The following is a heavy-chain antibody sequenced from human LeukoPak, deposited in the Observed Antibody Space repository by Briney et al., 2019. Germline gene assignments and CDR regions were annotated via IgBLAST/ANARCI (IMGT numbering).Heavy chain of an antibody. CDR1: EDNFRHYG. D-gene: IGHD4-23*01. Sequence: GASVKVSCKASEDNFRHYGFTWVRQAPGQGLEWMGWIRTDNGHTDSAQGLQGRVTMAADTSTNTDYMELSSLKSDDTAVYYCARDNSMHERGWWFDPWGQGTLVTVSS. CDR2: IRTDNGHT. V-gene: IGHV1-18*01. CDR3: ARDNSMHERGWWFDP. J-gene: IGHJ5*02.